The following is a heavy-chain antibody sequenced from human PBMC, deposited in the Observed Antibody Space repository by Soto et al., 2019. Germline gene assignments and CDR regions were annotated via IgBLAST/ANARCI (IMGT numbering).Heavy chain of an antibody. V-gene: IGHV1-69*13. Sequence: SVKVSCKDSGGTLSSYAISWVRQAPGQGLEWMGGIIPIFGTANYAQKFQGRVTITADESTSTAYMELSSLRSEDTAVYYCARFLDSRVFYGMDVWGQGTTVTVSS. CDR3: ARFLDSRVFYGMDV. J-gene: IGHJ6*02. CDR1: GGTLSSYA. D-gene: IGHD3-22*01. CDR2: IIPIFGTA.